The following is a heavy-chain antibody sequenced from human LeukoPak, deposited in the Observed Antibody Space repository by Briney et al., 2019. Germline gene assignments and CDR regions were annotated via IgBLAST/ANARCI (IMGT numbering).Heavy chain of an antibody. V-gene: IGHV3-9*03. J-gene: IGHJ4*02. D-gene: IGHD5-18*01. CDR1: GFTFDDYA. CDR3: AKGEDTAMADSIDY. CDR2: ISWNSGSI. Sequence: GGSLRLSCAASGFTFDDYAMHWVRQAPGKGLEWVSGISWNSGSIGYADSVKGRFTISRDNAKNSLYLQMNSLRAEDMALYYCAKGEDTAMADSIDYWGQGTLVTVSS.